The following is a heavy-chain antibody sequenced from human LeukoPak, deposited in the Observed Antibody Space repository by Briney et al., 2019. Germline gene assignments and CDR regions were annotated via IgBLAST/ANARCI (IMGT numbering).Heavy chain of an antibody. Sequence: PSESLSLTCAVSGASIIITYGSAWVRQPPGKGRDGIGEIHDMGGTNYKPSLKRRVTISVDKSKKQSSLNPTSLTGADTPVYWCAPRATDGRLWGQGTLVTVSS. CDR2: IHDMGGT. V-gene: IGHV4-4*01. CDR1: GASIIITYG. D-gene: IGHD5-24*01. CDR3: APRATDGRL. J-gene: IGHJ4*02.